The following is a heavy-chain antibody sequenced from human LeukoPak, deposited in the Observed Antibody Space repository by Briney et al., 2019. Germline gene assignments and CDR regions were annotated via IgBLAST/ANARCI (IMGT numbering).Heavy chain of an antibody. D-gene: IGHD3-22*01. CDR2: IYYSGST. Sequence: SETLSLTCTVSGGSISSYYWSWIRQPPGKGLEWIGYIYYSGSTNYNPSLKSRVTISVDTSKNQFSLKLSSVTAADTAVYYCVSLNYYDSSGYSVYYWGQGTLVTVSS. CDR1: GGSISSYY. V-gene: IGHV4-59*01. J-gene: IGHJ4*02. CDR3: VSLNYYDSSGYSVYY.